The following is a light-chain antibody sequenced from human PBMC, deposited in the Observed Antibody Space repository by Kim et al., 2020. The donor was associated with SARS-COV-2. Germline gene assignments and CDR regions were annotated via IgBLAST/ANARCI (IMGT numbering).Light chain of an antibody. CDR1: QSITTY. CDR2: GAS. J-gene: IGKJ5*01. CDR3: QQRANWPIT. Sequence: EIVLTQSPATLSLSPGERATLSCRASQSITTYLAWYQQKPGQAPRLLIYGASNRAAGIPARFSGGGSGTDFTLSISSLESEDFAVYYCQQRANWPITFGQGTRLEIK. V-gene: IGKV3-11*01.